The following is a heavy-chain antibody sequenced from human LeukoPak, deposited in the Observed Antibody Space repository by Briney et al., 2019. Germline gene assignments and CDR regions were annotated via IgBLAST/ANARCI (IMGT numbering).Heavy chain of an antibody. J-gene: IGHJ2*01. CDR2: INHSGST. CDR1: GESFNDYY. Sequence: SETLSLTCAVYGESFNDYYWSWIRQPPGKGLEWIGEINHSGSTNYNPSLKSRVTISVDTSKNQFSLKLSSVTAAETPVYYYARGQSGTAIPRAGRYFDLWGRGTLVTVSS. CDR3: ARGQSGTAIPRAGRYFDL. V-gene: IGHV4-34*01. D-gene: IGHD5-18*01.